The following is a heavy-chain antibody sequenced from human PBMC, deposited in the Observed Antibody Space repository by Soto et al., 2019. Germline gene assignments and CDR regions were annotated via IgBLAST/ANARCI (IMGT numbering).Heavy chain of an antibody. J-gene: IGHJ6*03. CDR1: SFSGYY. CDR2: INHSGST. Sequence: SFSGYYWSWIRQPPGKGLEWIGEINHSGSTNYNPSLKSRVTISVDTSKNQFSLKLSSVTAADTAVYYCARGSRIAARPPYYYYYYYMDVWGKGTTVTVSS. V-gene: IGHV4-34*01. D-gene: IGHD6-6*01. CDR3: ARGSRIAARPPYYYYYYYMDV.